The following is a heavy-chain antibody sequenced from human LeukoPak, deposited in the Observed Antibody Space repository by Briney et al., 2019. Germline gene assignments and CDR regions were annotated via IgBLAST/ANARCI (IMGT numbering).Heavy chain of an antibody. Sequence: GGSLRLSCAASGFTFSSYAMHWVRQAPGKGLEWVAVISYDGSNKYYADSVKGRFTISRDNSKNTLYLQMNSLRAEDTAVYYCARDRYSGYDYLDYWGQGTLVTVSS. D-gene: IGHD5-12*01. CDR1: GFTFSSYA. J-gene: IGHJ4*02. V-gene: IGHV3-30-3*01. CDR3: ARDRYSGYDYLDY. CDR2: ISYDGSNK.